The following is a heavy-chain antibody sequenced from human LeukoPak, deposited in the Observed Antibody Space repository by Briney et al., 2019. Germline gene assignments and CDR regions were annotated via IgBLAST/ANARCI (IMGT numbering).Heavy chain of an antibody. Sequence: ASVKVSCKASGGTFSSYAISWVRQAPGQGLEWMGRIIPILGIANYAQKFQGRVTITADKSTSTAYMELSSLRSEDTAVYYCARHCSSTSCYSYYWGQGTLVTVSS. V-gene: IGHV1-69*04. CDR3: ARHCSSTSCYSYY. D-gene: IGHD2-2*01. CDR2: IIPILGIA. CDR1: GGTFSSYA. J-gene: IGHJ4*02.